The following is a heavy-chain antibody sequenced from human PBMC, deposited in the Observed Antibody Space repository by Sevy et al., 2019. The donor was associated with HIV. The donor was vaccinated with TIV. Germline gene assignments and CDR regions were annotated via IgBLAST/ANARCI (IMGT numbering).Heavy chain of an antibody. Sequence: GGSLRLSCAASGFTFSRHGMHWVRQAPGKGPEWVAVISYDGSNKNYADSVKGRFTISRDNSKNTLYLQMNSLRAEDTAVYYCAKADCGSTSCYLLDYWGQGTLVTVSS. CDR1: GFTFSRHG. D-gene: IGHD2-2*01. CDR2: ISYDGSNK. J-gene: IGHJ4*02. V-gene: IGHV3-30*18. CDR3: AKADCGSTSCYLLDY.